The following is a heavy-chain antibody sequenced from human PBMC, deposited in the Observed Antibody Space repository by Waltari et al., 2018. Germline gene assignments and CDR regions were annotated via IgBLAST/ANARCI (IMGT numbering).Heavy chain of an antibody. CDR1: GYSIRSNYY. J-gene: IGHJ4*02. CDR3: ARVVPRAANDY. V-gene: IGHV4-38-2*02. Sequence: QVQLQESGPGLVKPSGTLSLTCTVSGYSIRSNYYWGWFRQPPGGGLEWIGTVSHSGNAHYSPSLEVRVIISVATYKNQFCLRLDSVTAADTAVYFCARVVPRAANDYWGQGTLVTVSS. D-gene: IGHD3-10*01. CDR2: VSHSGNA.